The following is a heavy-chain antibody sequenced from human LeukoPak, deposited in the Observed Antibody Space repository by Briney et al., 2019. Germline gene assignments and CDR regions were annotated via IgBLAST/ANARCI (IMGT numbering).Heavy chain of an antibody. D-gene: IGHD3-16*02. CDR2: ISSSGSYI. CDR1: GFTFSSYS. V-gene: IGHV3-21*01. J-gene: IGHJ4*02. Sequence: GGSLRLSCAASGFTFSSYSMNWVRQAPGKGLEWVSSISSSGSYIYYADSVKGRFTISRDNAKNSLYLQMNSLRAEDTAVYYCARDMITFGGVIVDYWGQGTLVTVSS. CDR3: ARDMITFGGVIVDY.